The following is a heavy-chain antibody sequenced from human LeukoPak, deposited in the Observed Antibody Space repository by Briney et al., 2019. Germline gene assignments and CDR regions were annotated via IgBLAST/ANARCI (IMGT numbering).Heavy chain of an antibody. V-gene: IGHV4-4*02. CDR2: IHRAGRT. CDR3: GKTDIYFNPIDY. D-gene: IGHD3-9*01. Sequence: SETLSLTCAVSGVSISSSEWWIWIRQPPGQGLEWIGEIHRAGRTRYNPSLKSRVTISMDYSKNQFSLKLTSVTAADTAIYYCGKTDIYFNPIDYWGPGSLVTVSS. CDR1: GVSISSSEW. J-gene: IGHJ4*02.